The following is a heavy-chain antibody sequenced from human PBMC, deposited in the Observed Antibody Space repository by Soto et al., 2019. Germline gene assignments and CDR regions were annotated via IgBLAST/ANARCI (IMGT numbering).Heavy chain of an antibody. CDR1: GFTFSSYG. CDR2: ISYDGSNK. V-gene: IGHV3-30*18. CDR3: AKDLRFCSSTSCYGIKRLHNGTLYTNYGMDV. Sequence: GGSLRLSCAASGFTFSSYGMHWVRQAPGKGLEWVAVISYDGSNKYYADSVKGRFTISRDNSKNTLYLQMNSLGAEDTAVYYCAKDLRFCSSTSCYGIKRLHNGTLYTNYGMDVWGQGTTVTVSS. D-gene: IGHD2-2*01. J-gene: IGHJ6*02.